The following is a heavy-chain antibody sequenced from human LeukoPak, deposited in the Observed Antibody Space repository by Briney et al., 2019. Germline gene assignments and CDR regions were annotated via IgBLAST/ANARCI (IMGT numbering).Heavy chain of an antibody. J-gene: IGHJ4*02. CDR2: IYTNGGA. CDR3: AREPPGY. V-gene: IGHV4-61*02. Sequence: SQTLSLTCTVSDGSVTSGNYYWNWIWQPAGKGLEWIGRIYTNGGASYNPSLKCQITISIDASKNQFSLKLSSVTAADTAVYYCAREPPGYWGQGILVTVSS. CDR1: DGSVTSGNYY.